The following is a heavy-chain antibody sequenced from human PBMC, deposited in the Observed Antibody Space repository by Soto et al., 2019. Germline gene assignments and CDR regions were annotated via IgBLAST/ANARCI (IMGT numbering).Heavy chain of an antibody. CDR3: ARAGRAVDFDY. D-gene: IGHD6-19*01. V-gene: IGHV4-4*02. CDR1: GDSISNNNW. Sequence: QVQLQESGPGLVKPSGTLSLTCVVSGDSISNNNWWRWVRQPPGKGLEWIGEIHHSGSTNYNPSLKSRVNRSLDMSKNELSLKVRSVTAADTAVYYCARAGRAVDFDYWGQGALGTVSS. CDR2: IHHSGST. J-gene: IGHJ4*02.